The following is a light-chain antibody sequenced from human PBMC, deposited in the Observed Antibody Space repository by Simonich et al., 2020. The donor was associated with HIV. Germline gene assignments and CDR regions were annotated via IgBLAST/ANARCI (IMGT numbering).Light chain of an antibody. J-gene: IGLJ2*01. CDR3: SSYTSSSTLVI. V-gene: IGLV2-14*03. Sequence: QSALTQPASVSGSPGQSIPISCTGTSSDVGGYNYVSWYRQHPGRAPKLMIYDISNRPSGVSNRFSGSKSGNTASLTISGLQAEDEADYYCSSYTSSSTLVIFGGGTKMTVL. CDR1: SSDVGGYNY. CDR2: DIS.